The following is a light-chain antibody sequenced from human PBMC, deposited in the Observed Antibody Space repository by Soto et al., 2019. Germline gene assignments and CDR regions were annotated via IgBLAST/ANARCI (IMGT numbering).Light chain of an antibody. CDR3: AAWDDSLSVLYV. J-gene: IGLJ1*01. Sequence: QSVLTQPPSASGTPGQRVTISCSGSSSNFGSNYVYWYQQLPGTAPKLLIYRNNRRPSGVPDRFSGSKSGTSASLAISGLRSEDEADYYCAAWDDSLSVLYVFGTGTKVTVL. CDR2: RNN. CDR1: SSNFGSNY. V-gene: IGLV1-47*01.